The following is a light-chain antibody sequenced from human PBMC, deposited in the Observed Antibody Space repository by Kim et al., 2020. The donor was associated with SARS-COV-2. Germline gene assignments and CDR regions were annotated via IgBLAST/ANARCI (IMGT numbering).Light chain of an antibody. CDR2: GAS. V-gene: IGKV3-15*01. CDR3: QQYNNWPRGT. J-gene: IGKJ1*01. Sequence: SPGERATLSCRASQSVSSNLAWYQQKPGQAPRLLIYGASTRATGIQARFSGSGSGTEFTLTISSLQSEDFAVYYCQQYNNWPRGTFGQGTKVDIK. CDR1: QSVSSN.